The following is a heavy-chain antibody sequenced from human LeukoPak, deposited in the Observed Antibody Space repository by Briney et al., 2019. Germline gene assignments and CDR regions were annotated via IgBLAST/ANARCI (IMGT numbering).Heavy chain of an antibody. V-gene: IGHV3-21*01. CDR2: ISSSSSYI. D-gene: IGHD5-24*01. J-gene: IGHJ4*02. Sequence: PGGSLRLSCAASGFTFSSYSMNWVRQAPEKGLEWVSSISSSSSYIYYADSVKGRFTISRDNAKNSLYLQMNSLRAEDTAVYYCARGFRVEMATIAYWGQGTLVTVSS. CDR3: ARGFRVEMATIAY. CDR1: GFTFSSYS.